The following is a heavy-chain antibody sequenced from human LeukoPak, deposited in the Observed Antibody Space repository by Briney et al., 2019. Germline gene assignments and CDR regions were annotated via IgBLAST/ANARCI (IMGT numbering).Heavy chain of an antibody. CDR2: IVGSGGST. J-gene: IGHJ4*02. CDR1: GFNFSSYA. V-gene: IGHV3-23*01. CDR3: AKRSSGRSGFDY. D-gene: IGHD3-10*01. Sequence: GGSLRLSCAASGFNFSSYAMSWVRQAPGKGLEWVSGIVGSGGSTYSSDSVKGRFTISRDNSKNTLYLQMNSLRAEDTALYYCAKRSSGRSGFDYWGQGTLVTVSS.